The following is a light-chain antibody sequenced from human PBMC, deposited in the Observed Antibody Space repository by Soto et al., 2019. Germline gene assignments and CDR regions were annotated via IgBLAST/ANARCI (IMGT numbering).Light chain of an antibody. CDR2: AAS. J-gene: IGKJ2*01. CDR3: QQSYSLYT. Sequence: DIQMTQSPSSLSASVGDRVTITCRAGQSISSYLNWYQQKPGKAPKLLIYAASSLQSGVPSRFSGSGSGTDFTLTISSLQPEDFATYYCQQSYSLYTFGQGTKLEIK. CDR1: QSISSY. V-gene: IGKV1-39*01.